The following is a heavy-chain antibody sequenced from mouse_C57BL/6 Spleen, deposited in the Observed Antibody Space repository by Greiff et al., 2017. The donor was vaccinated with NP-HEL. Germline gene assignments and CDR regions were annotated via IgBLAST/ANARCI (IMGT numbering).Heavy chain of an antibody. CDR3: ARSGGYGYDENAWFAY. J-gene: IGHJ3*01. CDR2: IHPNSGST. V-gene: IGHV1-64*01. D-gene: IGHD2-2*01. CDR1: GYTFTSYW. Sequence: VQLQQPGAELVKPGASVKLSCKASGYTFTSYWMHWVKQRPGQGLEWIGMIHPNSGSTNYNEKFKSKSTLTVDKSSSTAYMQLSSLTAEDSAVDSCARSGGYGYDENAWFAYWGQGTLVTVSA.